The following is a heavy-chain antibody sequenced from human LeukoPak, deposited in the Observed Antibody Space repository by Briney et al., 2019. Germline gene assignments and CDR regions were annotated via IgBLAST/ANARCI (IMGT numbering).Heavy chain of an antibody. CDR2: IYYRGST. J-gene: IGHJ4*02. D-gene: IGHD2-15*01. Sequence: SETLSLTCTVSGGSISSSSYNWIWIPPPPGQGLDWGGSIYYRGSTYANPPLKSRDTISVDTPTRQFSLRMCAVTAAHTALYYCARRGSGSRGDFAYWGQGTLVTVSS. V-gene: IGHV4-39*01. CDR1: GGSISSSSYN. CDR3: ARRGSGSRGDFAY.